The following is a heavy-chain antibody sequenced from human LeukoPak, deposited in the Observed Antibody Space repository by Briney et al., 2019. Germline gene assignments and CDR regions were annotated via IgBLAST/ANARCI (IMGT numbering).Heavy chain of an antibody. CDR1: GYTFTTHG. D-gene: IGHD3-10*01. Sequence: ASVKVSCKASGYTFTTHGITWVRQAPGQGLEWMGWISAYTANTNYAQKLQGRVTMTTDTSTNTAYMELRSLRSDDTAVYYCARVIMGSYSDYWGQGTLVTVSS. CDR3: ARVIMGSYSDY. V-gene: IGHV1-18*01. J-gene: IGHJ4*02. CDR2: ISAYTANT.